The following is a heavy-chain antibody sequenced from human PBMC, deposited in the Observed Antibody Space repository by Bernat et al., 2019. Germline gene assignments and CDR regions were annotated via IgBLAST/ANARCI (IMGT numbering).Heavy chain of an antibody. J-gene: IGHJ4*02. Sequence: DVQLVESGGGLVQPGRSLRLSCTPSGFIFGDYAMSWFRQAPGKGLEWVGFIRNKAYGGKTDYAASVKGRFTISRDDSKSIAYRQMNSLKTEDTAVYYCTRDEYGSGSVAFDYWGQGTLVTVSS. CDR1: GFIFGDYA. CDR3: TRDEYGSGSVAFDY. V-gene: IGHV3-49*03. CDR2: IRNKAYGGKT. D-gene: IGHD3-10*01.